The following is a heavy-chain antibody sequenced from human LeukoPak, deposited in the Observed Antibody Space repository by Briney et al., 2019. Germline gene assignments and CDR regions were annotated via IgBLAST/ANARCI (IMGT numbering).Heavy chain of an antibody. CDR3: ARAPRSYGGYVDYFDY. D-gene: IGHD4-17*01. V-gene: IGHV3-48*04. Sequence: PGGSLRLSCAASGFTFSSYSMNWVRQAPGKGLEWVSYISSSSSTIYYADSVKGRFTISRDNAKNSLYLQMNSLRAEDTAVYYCARAPRSYGGYVDYFDYWGQGTLVTVSS. CDR1: GFTFSSYS. CDR2: ISSSSSTI. J-gene: IGHJ4*02.